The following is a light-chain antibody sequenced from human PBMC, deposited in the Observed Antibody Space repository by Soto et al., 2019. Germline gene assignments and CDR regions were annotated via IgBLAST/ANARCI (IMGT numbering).Light chain of an antibody. Sequence: QSVLTQPPSLSGAPGQRVTISCTGSSSNIGAGSDVHWYRQLPGTAPKLLIYGSKYRPSGVPDRFSGSKSGTSASLAVSGLQADDEPDNYGQAHARALRHAVFAGGTKLT. V-gene: IGLV1-40*01. CDR3: QAHARALRHAV. J-gene: IGLJ3*02. CDR2: GSK. CDR1: SSNIGAGSD.